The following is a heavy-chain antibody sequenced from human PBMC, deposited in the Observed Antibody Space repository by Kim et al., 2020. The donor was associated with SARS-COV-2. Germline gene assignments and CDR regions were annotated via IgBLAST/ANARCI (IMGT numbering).Heavy chain of an antibody. CDR3: ATLGIL. V-gene: IGHV3-21*01. J-gene: IGHJ4*02. CDR2: SSSSYI. Sequence: SSSSYIYYADSGKGRFTISRDNAKNSLYLQMNSLRAEDTAVYYCATLGILWGQGTLVTVSS. D-gene: IGHD1-20*01.